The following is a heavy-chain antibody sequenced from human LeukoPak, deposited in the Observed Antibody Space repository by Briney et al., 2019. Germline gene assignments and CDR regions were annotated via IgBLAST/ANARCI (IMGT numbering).Heavy chain of an antibody. J-gene: IGHJ5*02. CDR1: DGSITSYY. CDR2: IYTSGST. V-gene: IGHV4-4*07. Sequence: SETLSLTCTVSDGSITSYYWSWIRQPAGKGLEWIGRIYTSGSTNYNPSLKSRVTISIDTSKKQFSLRLTSVTAADTAVYYCARDSSGYYGSFEPWGRGAQVTVSS. CDR3: ARDSSGYYGSFEP. D-gene: IGHD3-22*01.